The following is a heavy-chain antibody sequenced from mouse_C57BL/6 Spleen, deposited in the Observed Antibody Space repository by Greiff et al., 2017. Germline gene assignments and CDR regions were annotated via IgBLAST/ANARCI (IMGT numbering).Heavy chain of an antibody. D-gene: IGHD1-1*01. CDR3: TGSLYYYGSTFAY. Sequence: EVKLMESGGGLVQPGGSMKLSCVASGFTFSNYWMNWVRQSPEKGLEWVAQIRLKSDNYATHYAESVKGRFTISRDDSKSSVYLQMNNLRAEDTGIYYCTGSLYYYGSTFAYWGQGTLVTVSA. J-gene: IGHJ3*01. CDR2: IRLKSDNYAT. CDR1: GFTFSNYW. V-gene: IGHV6-3*01.